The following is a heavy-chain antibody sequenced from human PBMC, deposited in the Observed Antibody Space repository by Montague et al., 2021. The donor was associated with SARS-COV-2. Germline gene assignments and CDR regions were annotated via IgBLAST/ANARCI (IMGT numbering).Heavy chain of an antibody. D-gene: IGHD3-3*01. V-gene: IGHV4-31*03. CDR2: IYYSGST. CDR1: GGSISSGGYY. J-gene: IGHJ4*02. CDR3: ARALSITIFGVVGSFDY. Sequence: TLSLTCTVSGGSISSGGYYWSWIRQHPGKGLEWIGYIYYSGSTYYNPSLKSRVTISADTSKNQFSLKLSSVTAADTAVYYCARALSITIFGVVGSFDYWGQGTLVTVSS.